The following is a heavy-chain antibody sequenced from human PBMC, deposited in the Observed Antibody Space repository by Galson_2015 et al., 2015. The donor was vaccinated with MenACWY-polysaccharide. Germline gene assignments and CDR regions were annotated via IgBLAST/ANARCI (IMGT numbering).Heavy chain of an antibody. CDR3: ARGRGTTVGVDY. CDR2: IYSDDRT. J-gene: IGHJ4*02. V-gene: IGHV3-66*01. Sequence: SLRLSCAASGFTVRNSYMTWVRQAPGKGLEWVSIIYSDDRTFYADSVKGRFTISRDNAKNSLYLQMNSLRADDTAVYYCARGRGTTVGVDYWGQGTLVTVSS. CDR1: GFTVRNSY. D-gene: IGHD4-17*01.